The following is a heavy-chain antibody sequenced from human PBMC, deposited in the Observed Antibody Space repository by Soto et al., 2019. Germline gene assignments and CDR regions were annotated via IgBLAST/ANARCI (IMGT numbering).Heavy chain of an antibody. J-gene: IGHJ3*02. V-gene: IGHV4-31*03. D-gene: IGHD3-10*01. CDR2: IYYSGST. CDR1: GGSISSGGYY. Sequence: SETLSLTCTVSGGSISSGGYYWSWIRRHPGKGLEWIGYIYYSGSTYYNPSLKSRVTISVDTSKNQFSLKLSSVTAADTAVYYCASYGSGSYDAFDIWGQGTMVTVSS. CDR3: ASYGSGSYDAFDI.